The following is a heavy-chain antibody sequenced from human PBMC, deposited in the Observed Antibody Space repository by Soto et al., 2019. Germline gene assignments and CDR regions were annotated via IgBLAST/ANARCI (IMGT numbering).Heavy chain of an antibody. CDR1: GGSISNYY. V-gene: IGHV4-59*01. CDR2: IYYSGSA. D-gene: IGHD1-26*01. CDR3: ARDRGSYWGGYFDS. Sequence: SETLSLTCTVSGGSISNYYWSWIRQPPGKGLEWIGYIYYSGSANYSPSLKSRVTMSVDTSKNQFSLKLTSVTAADTAVYYCARDRGSYWGGYFDSWGQGTLVTVSS. J-gene: IGHJ4*02.